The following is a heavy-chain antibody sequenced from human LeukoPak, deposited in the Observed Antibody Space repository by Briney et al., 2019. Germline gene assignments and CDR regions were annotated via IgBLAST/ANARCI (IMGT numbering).Heavy chain of an antibody. Sequence: GTGGSLRLSCAASGFTFDDYGMSWVRQAPGKGLEWVSGINWNGGSTGYADSVKGRFTISRDNAKNSLYLQMNSLRAEDTALYYCARGIQVAAAGTEDDYYYYYMDVWGKGTTVTVSS. J-gene: IGHJ6*03. V-gene: IGHV3-20*04. CDR3: ARGIQVAAAGTEDDYYYYYMDV. CDR1: GFTFDDYG. CDR2: INWNGGST. D-gene: IGHD6-13*01.